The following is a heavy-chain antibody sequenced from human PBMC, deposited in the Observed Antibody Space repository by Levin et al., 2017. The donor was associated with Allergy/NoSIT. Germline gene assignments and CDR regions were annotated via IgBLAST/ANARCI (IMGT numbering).Heavy chain of an antibody. J-gene: IGHJ4*02. V-gene: IGHV3-23*01. D-gene: IGHD6-13*01. CDR3: AKVDSSWLADQ. CDR2: ITGSGGTT. Sequence: PGGSLRLSCAASGFTFSSYAMSWVRQAPGKGLEWVSTITGSGGTTYYADSVKGHFTISRDNSKNTLSLQMSSLRAEDTAVYYCAKVDSSWLADQWGQGILVTVSS. CDR1: GFTFSSYA.